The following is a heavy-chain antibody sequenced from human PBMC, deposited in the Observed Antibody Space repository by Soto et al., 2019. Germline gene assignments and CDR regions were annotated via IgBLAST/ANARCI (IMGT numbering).Heavy chain of an antibody. CDR2: INPNSGGT. CDR3: ARDGWMKVAGTADY. D-gene: IGHD6-19*01. J-gene: IGHJ4*02. CDR1: GYTFTGYY. V-gene: IGHV1-2*04. Sequence: AASVKVSCKASGYTFTGYYMHWVRQAPGQGLEWMGWINPNSGGTNYAQKFQGWVTMTRDTSISTAYMELSRLRSDDTAVYYCARDGWMKVAGTADYWGQGTLVTVSS.